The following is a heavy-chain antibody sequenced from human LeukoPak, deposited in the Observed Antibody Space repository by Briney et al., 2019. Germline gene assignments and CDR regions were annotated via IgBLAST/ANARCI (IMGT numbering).Heavy chain of an antibody. Sequence: GGSLRVSYAASGFTFSDYNMNWVRQPPGKGLEWVSSISSSATYTYYADSVKGRFTSSRDNAKTSLSLQMNSQRAEDTAVYYCARILVVPAANYYYSYAMDVWGQGTTVTVSS. CDR1: GFTFSDYN. V-gene: IGHV3-21*06. CDR3: ARILVVPAANYYYSYAMDV. CDR2: ISSSATYT. J-gene: IGHJ6*02. D-gene: IGHD2-2*01.